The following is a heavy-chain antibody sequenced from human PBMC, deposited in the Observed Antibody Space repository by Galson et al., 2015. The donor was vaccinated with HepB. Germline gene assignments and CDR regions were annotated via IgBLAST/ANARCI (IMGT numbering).Heavy chain of an antibody. CDR1: GYTLTELS. CDR2: FDPEDGET. D-gene: IGHD3-22*01. J-gene: IGHJ4*02. Sequence: SVKVSCRVSGYTLTELSMHWVRQAPGKGLEWMGGFDPEDGETIYAQKFQGRVTMTEDTSTDTAYMELSSLRSEDTAVYYCATLVVTLTWDYFDYWGQGTLVTVSS. V-gene: IGHV1-24*01. CDR3: ATLVVTLTWDYFDY.